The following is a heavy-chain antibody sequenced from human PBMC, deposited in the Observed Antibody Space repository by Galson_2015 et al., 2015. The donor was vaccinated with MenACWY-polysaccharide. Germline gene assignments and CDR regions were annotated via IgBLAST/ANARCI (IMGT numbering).Heavy chain of an antibody. CDR3: ARASPSPSMDV. CDR1: GGSISSYY. CDR2: IYYSGST. V-gene: IGHV4-59*01. Sequence: ETLSLTCAVSGGSISSYYWSWIRQPPGKGLEWIGYIYYSGSTNYNPSLKSRVTISVDTSKNQFSLKLSSVTAADTAVYYCARASPSPSMDVWGQGTTVTVSS. J-gene: IGHJ6*02.